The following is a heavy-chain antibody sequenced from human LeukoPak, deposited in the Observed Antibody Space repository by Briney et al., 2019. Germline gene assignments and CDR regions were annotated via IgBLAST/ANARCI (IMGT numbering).Heavy chain of an antibody. Sequence: PGGSLRLSCAASGFTVSSSYMSWVRQAPGKGLEWVSVIHSGGNTYYADSVKGRFTISRDNSKNTLYLQMNSLRAEDTAVYHCAKHRENYGDSCLDDSWGQGTLVTVSS. V-gene: IGHV3-53*01. CDR2: IHSGGNT. CDR1: GFTVSSSY. CDR3: AKHRENYGDSCLDDS. D-gene: IGHD4-17*01. J-gene: IGHJ5*01.